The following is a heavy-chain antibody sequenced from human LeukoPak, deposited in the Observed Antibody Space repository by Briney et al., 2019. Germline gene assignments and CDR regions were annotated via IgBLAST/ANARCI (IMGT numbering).Heavy chain of an antibody. CDR2: ISSSSSTI. CDR1: GFTFSSYS. CDR3: ARDKGTYHNKYYFDY. Sequence: GGSLRLSCAVSGFTFSSYSMNWVRQAPGKGLEWPSYISSSSSTIFYADSVKGRFTISRDNAKNSLYLQMNSLRDEDTAVYFCARDKGTYHNKYYFDYWGQGTLVTVSS. V-gene: IGHV3-48*02. J-gene: IGHJ4*02. D-gene: IGHD1-14*01.